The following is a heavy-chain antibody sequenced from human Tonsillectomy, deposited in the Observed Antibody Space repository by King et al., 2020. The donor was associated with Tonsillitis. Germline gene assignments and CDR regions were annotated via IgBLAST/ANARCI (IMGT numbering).Heavy chain of an antibody. V-gene: IGHV3-53*01. CDR1: GFTVSWNH. D-gene: IGHD3-10*01. CDR3: ARDYFGSGTH. CDR2: IFSCGSF. Sequence: VQLVESGGGLIQPGGSLRLSCAVSGFTVSWNHMTWVRRAPGKGLGWVTVIFSCGSFYYADSVRGRFTISTDNSKSTVFLQMNNLRAADTAMYYCARDYFGSGTHWGQGTRVTVSS. J-gene: IGHJ4*02.